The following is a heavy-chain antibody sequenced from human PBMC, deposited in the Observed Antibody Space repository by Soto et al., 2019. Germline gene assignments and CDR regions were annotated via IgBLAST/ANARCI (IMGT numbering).Heavy chain of an antibody. CDR1: GYSFTSYW. CDR3: ARLQAAAGDNDLTFDY. CDR2: IDPSDSDT. Sequence: EVQLVQSGAEVKKPGESLRISCKGSGYSFTSYWISWVRQMPGKGLEWMGRIDPSDSDTNYSPSFQGHVTIAADNSISTAYLQWSSLKASDTAMYYCARLQAAAGDNDLTFDYWGQGTLVTVSS. D-gene: IGHD6-13*01. V-gene: IGHV5-10-1*01. J-gene: IGHJ4*02.